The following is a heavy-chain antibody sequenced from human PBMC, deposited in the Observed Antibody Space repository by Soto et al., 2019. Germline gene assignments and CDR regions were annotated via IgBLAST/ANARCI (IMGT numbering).Heavy chain of an antibody. D-gene: IGHD3-16*02. CDR2: IKTQTEGVTT. CDR1: GLTFPDAW. CDR3: SITFGGVIIY. V-gene: IGHV3-15*01. J-gene: IGHJ4*02. Sequence: EVQLVESGGELVKPGGSLRLSCAASGLTFPDAWMSWVRQAPGKGLEWVGLIKTQTEGVTTAYVAPVQGRFIISRDDSITTLYLQISSRSAEDTPLYYCSITFGGVIIYWGQANLVTAPS.